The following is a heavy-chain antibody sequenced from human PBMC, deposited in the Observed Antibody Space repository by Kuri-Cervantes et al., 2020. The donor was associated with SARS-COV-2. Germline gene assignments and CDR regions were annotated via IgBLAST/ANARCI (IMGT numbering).Heavy chain of an antibody. CDR1: GFNFSRTA. CDR3: AKDRVGVQDF. Sequence: GGSLRLSCAASGFNFSRTAMHWVRQAPGKGLEWVAVISHDGKNKKCIASGKGRFTISRDNSQNTLYLHMKSLRSEDTAMYYCAKDRVGVQDFWGQGTLVTVSS. J-gene: IGHJ4*02. CDR2: ISHDGKNK. V-gene: IGHV3-30*18. D-gene: IGHD2-21*01.